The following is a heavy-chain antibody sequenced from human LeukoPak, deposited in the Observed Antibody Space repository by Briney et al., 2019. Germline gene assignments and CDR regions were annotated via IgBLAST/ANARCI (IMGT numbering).Heavy chain of an antibody. CDR3: ARVSYYGPGYFYY. Sequence: GESLRLSCAAAGFTFSSYWMSWVRQAPGKGLEWVANIKQDGSEKYYVDSVKGRFTISRDNAKNSLYLQMNSLRAEDTAVYYRARVSYYGPGYFYYWVQGTLVTVSS. V-gene: IGHV3-7*01. CDR1: GFTFSSYW. J-gene: IGHJ4*02. CDR2: IKQDGSEK. D-gene: IGHD3-10*01.